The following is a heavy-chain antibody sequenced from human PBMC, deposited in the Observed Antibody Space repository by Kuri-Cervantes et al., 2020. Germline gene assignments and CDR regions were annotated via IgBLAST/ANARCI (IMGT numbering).Heavy chain of an antibody. Sequence: GGSLRLSCTASGFTFGDYAMSWFRQAPGKGLEWVAVIWYDGSNKYYADSVKGRFTISRDNSKNTLYLQMNSLRAEDTAVYYCAREIMVGWLQHTYGMDVWGQGTTVTVSS. D-gene: IGHD5-24*01. CDR1: GFTFGDYA. CDR3: AREIMVGWLQHTYGMDV. CDR2: IWYDGSNK. J-gene: IGHJ6*02. V-gene: IGHV3-30*04.